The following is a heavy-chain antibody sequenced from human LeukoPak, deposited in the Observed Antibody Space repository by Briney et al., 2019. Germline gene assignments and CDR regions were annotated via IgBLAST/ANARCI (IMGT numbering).Heavy chain of an antibody. CDR1: GFTFSTYA. V-gene: IGHV3-23*01. Sequence: GGSLRLSCAASGFTFSTYAMSWVRQAPGKGLEWVSAISGGGGSTYCADSVKGRFTISRDNSKNTLFLQMNSLRAEDTAVYYCARGGYSSSWYHFDYWGQGTLVTVSS. D-gene: IGHD6-13*01. J-gene: IGHJ4*02. CDR3: ARGGYSSSWYHFDY. CDR2: ISGGGGST.